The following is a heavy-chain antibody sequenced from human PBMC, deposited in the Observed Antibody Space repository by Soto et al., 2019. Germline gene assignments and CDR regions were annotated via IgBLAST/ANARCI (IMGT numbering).Heavy chain of an antibody. Sequence: GASVKVSCKASGYSFATYGITWVRQAPGQAFEWLGWINPYNGNTNYAQNLHGRVTVTPDTSTGTAYMELRSLSADDTAVYYCARVWYYYDRSGYSAYYFDSWGQGTPVTVSS. CDR3: ARVWYYYDRSGYSAYYFDS. CDR1: GYSFATYG. CDR2: INPYNGNT. J-gene: IGHJ4*02. D-gene: IGHD3-22*01. V-gene: IGHV1-18*04.